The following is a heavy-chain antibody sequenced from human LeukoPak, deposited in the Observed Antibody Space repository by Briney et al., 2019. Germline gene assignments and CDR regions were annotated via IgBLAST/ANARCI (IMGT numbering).Heavy chain of an antibody. CDR2: IGAYNGDT. J-gene: IGHJ3*02. Sequence: ASVKVSCKASGYTFTTYGLSWVRQAPGQGLEWMGWIGAYNGDTNYAQKLQGRVTMTIDTSTSTAYMELRGLRSDDTALYYCARDGYYGSGSSKGDLDIWGQGTMVTVSS. CDR1: GYTFTTYG. V-gene: IGHV1-18*01. D-gene: IGHD3-10*01. CDR3: ARDGYYGSGSSKGDLDI.